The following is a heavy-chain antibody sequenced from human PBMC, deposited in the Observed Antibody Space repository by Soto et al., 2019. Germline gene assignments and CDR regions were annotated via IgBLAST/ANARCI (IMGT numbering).Heavy chain of an antibody. J-gene: IGHJ6*02. V-gene: IGHV4-30-2*01. CDR1: GGSISSGGYS. Sequence: SETLSLTCAVSGGSISSGGYSWSWIRQPPGKGLEWIGYIYHSGSTYYNPSLKSRVTISVDRSKNQFSLKLSSVTAADTAVYYCASSPTVTPIGGYYGMDVWGQGTTVTVSS. CDR3: ASSPTVTPIGGYYGMDV. CDR2: IYHSGST. D-gene: IGHD4-17*01.